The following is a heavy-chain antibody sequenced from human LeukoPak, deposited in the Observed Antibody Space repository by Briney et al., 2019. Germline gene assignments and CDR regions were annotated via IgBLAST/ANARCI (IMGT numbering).Heavy chain of an antibody. CDR3: ARRHVQYTSSSDPYYFDY. CDR2: IYYSGST. D-gene: IGHD6-6*01. CDR1: GGSISSSSYY. Sequence: SETLSLTCTVSGGSISSSSYYWGWIRQPPGKGLEWIGYIYYSGSTNYNPSLKSRVTMLVDTSKNQFSLKLSSVTAADTAVYYCARRHVQYTSSSDPYYFDYWGQGTLVTVSS. V-gene: IGHV4-61*05. J-gene: IGHJ4*02.